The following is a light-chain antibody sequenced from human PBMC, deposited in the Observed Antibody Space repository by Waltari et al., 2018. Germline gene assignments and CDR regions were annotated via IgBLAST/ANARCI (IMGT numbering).Light chain of an antibody. CDR2: GAS. CDR1: QSVSSSY. J-gene: IGKJ4*01. V-gene: IGKV3-20*01. Sequence: EIVLTQSPGTLSLSPGERATLSCRASQSVSSSYLAWYQQKPGQAPRLLSYGASSRANGIPDRFSGSGSGTDFTLTISRLEPEEFAVYYCQQYGSSPLTFGGGTKVEIK. CDR3: QQYGSSPLT.